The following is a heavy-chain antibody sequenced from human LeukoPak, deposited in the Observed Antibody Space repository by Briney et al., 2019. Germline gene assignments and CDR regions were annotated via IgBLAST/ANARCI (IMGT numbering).Heavy chain of an antibody. CDR2: IYYSGST. J-gene: IGHJ6*03. CDR3: ARHYDSSSRVIYYYMDV. Sequence: PSETLSLTCTVSGGSISSSSYYWGWIRQPPGKGLEWIGTIYYSGSTYHNPSLKSRVTISVDTSKNQFSLKLSSVTAADTAVYYCARHYDSSSRVIYYYMDVWGKGTTVTISS. CDR1: GGSISSSSYY. D-gene: IGHD3-22*01. V-gene: IGHV4-39*01.